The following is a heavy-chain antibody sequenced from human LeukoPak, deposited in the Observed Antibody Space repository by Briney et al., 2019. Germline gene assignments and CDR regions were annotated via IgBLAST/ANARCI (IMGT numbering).Heavy chain of an antibody. CDR1: GVTVSSNY. D-gene: IGHD2-2*01. CDR3: ARWYCTSTNCYYDY. V-gene: IGHV3-53*01. CDR2: IYNDGRT. J-gene: IGHJ4*02. Sequence: GGSLRLSCAASGVTVSSNYMSWVRQAPGKGLEWVSFIYNDGRTQHTDSVKGRFTISRDNSKNTLYLQMNGLRAEDTALYYCARWYCTSTNCYYDYWGQGTLVTVSS.